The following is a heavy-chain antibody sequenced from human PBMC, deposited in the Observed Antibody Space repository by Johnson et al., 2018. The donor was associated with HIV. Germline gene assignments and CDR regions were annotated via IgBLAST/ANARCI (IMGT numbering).Heavy chain of an antibody. Sequence: VQLVESGGGLVQPGGSLRLSCAVSGFTFTSAWMSWVRQSPGKGLEWVGRISSKTDGGTTDYSAAIKGRFSISRADSKNTLYLQMNSLKTEDTAVYFCTRTDDTYNYDSGGYVDAFDFWGQGTMVTVSS. CDR2: ISSKTDGGTT. D-gene: IGHD3-22*01. CDR3: TRTDDTYNYDSGGYVDAFDF. V-gene: IGHV3-15*01. J-gene: IGHJ3*01. CDR1: GFTFTSAW.